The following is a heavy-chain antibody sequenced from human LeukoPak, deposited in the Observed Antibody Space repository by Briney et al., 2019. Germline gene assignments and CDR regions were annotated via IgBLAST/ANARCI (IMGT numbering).Heavy chain of an antibody. CDR3: AKEDGATSDY. CDR2: ISYDGSNK. J-gene: IGHJ4*02. D-gene: IGHD4-17*01. CDR1: GFTFSSYG. Sequence: GGSLRLSCAASGFTFSSYGKHWVRQAPGKGLEWVAVISYDGSNKYYADSVKGRFTISRDNSKNTLYLQMNSLRAEDTAVYYCAKEDGATSDYWGQGTLVTVSS. V-gene: IGHV3-30*18.